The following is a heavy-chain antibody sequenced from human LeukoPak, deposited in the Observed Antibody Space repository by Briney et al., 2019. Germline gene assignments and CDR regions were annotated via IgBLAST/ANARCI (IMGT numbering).Heavy chain of an antibody. CDR3: ARDSPTWELVYYFDY. Sequence: SETLSLTCTVSGGSISSGSYYWSWIRQPAGKGLEWIGRIYTSGSTNYNPSLKSRVTISVDTSKNQFSLKLSSVTAADTAVYYCARDSPTWELVYYFDYWGQGTLVTVSS. V-gene: IGHV4-61*02. CDR1: GGSISSGSYY. CDR2: IYTSGST. J-gene: IGHJ4*02. D-gene: IGHD1-26*01.